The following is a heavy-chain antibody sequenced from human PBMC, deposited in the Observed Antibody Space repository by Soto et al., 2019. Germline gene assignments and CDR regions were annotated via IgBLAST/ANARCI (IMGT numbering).Heavy chain of an antibody. CDR3: ARHSPDSDWLSQFDY. Sequence: SETLSLTCTVSGGSISSHYWSWIRQPPGKGLEWIGYMYYFGSTNYNYNPSLKSRVTISVDTSKNQFSLKLSSVTAADTAVYYCARHSPDSDWLSQFDYWGQGTLVTVSS. D-gene: IGHD3-9*01. J-gene: IGHJ4*02. CDR2: MYYFGSTNY. V-gene: IGHV4-59*08. CDR1: GGSISSHY.